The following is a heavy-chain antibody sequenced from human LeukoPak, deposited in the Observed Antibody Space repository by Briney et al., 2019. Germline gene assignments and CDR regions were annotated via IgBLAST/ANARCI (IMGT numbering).Heavy chain of an antibody. Sequence: PSETLSLTCTVSGYSISSGFHWGWIRQPPGKGLEWIGYIYHSGSTYYNPSLKSRVTISVDRSKNQFSLKLSSVTAADTAVYYCARDLGSGPNWYFDLWGRGTLVTVSS. CDR3: ARDLGSGPNWYFDL. CDR1: GYSISSGFH. J-gene: IGHJ2*01. V-gene: IGHV4-38-2*02. CDR2: IYHSGST. D-gene: IGHD3-10*01.